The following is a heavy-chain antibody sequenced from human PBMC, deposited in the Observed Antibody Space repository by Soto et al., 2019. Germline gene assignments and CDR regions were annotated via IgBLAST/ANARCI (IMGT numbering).Heavy chain of an antibody. D-gene: IGHD3-16*01. CDR3: ARDGGDFDY. J-gene: IGHJ4*02. Sequence: QVQLVESGGGVVQPGRSLRLSCATSGFIFSSYGIHWLRQAPGKGLEWLAIISHDGNKKYYADSVKGRFTISRDNSKNTVYLQMDSLRVEDTAVYYCARDGGDFDYWGQXTLVXXXS. CDR2: ISHDGNKK. V-gene: IGHV3-33*05. CDR1: GFIFSSYG.